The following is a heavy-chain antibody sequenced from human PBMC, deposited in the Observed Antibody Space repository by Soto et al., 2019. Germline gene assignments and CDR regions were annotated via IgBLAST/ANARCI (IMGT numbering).Heavy chain of an antibody. V-gene: IGHV1-3*04. Sequence: ASVKVSCKASGYIFTSYPIHWVRQAPGQRLEWMGWINTGTGNTKYSQNFQGRVTTTRDTSATTAYMELSSLRSEDTAVYYCARDNSGLGDYWGQGTLVTVSS. D-gene: IGHD6-25*01. CDR3: ARDNSGLGDY. CDR2: INTGTGNT. J-gene: IGHJ4*02. CDR1: GYIFTSYP.